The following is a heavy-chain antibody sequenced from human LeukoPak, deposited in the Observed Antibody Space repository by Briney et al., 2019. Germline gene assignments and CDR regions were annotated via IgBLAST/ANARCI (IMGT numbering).Heavy chain of an antibody. CDR3: ARDEVTY. CDR2: IKQDGSEE. V-gene: IGHV3-7*01. Sequence: GGSLRLSCAASGFTFSSHRMSWVRQTPGKGLEWMAHIKQDGSEEYSVDSVTGRFTISRDNAKNSLYLQMNSLRADDTAVYYCARDEVTYWGQGTLVTVSS. J-gene: IGHJ4*02. CDR1: GFTFSSHR.